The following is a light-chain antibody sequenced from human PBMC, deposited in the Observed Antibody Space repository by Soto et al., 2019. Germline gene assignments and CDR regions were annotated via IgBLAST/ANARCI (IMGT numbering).Light chain of an antibody. J-gene: IGKJ5*01. CDR3: QHRMNWPLT. Sequence: EISLTQSPSTLALSPGERATLSCRASQSVSSYLLWYQQKPGQTPRLLIYDASNSATGIPARFSGSGSETDFTLTISSLEPEDFAVYYCQHRMNWPLTFAQGTRWRL. CDR2: DAS. CDR1: QSVSSY. V-gene: IGKV3-11*01.